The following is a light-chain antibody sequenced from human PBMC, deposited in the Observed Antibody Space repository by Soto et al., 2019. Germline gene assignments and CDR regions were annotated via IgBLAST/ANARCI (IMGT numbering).Light chain of an antibody. CDR1: SSDVGSYNL. CDR3: CSYAGSSTYV. V-gene: IGLV2-23*02. Sequence: QSALTQPASVSGCPGQSITISCTGTSSDVGSYNLVSWYQQHPGKAPKLMIYEVSKRPSGVSNRFSGSKSGNTASLTISGLQAEDEADYYCCSYAGSSTYVFGTGTKVPVL. CDR2: EVS. J-gene: IGLJ1*01.